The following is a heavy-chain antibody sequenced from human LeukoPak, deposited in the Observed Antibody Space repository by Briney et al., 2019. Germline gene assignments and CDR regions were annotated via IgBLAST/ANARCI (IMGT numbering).Heavy chain of an antibody. CDR1: GGTFSSYA. CDR3: ARDWAPGSGSYPEAFY. J-gene: IGHJ4*02. Sequence: SVKVSCKASGGTFSSYAISWVRQAPGRGLEWMGRIIPILGIANYAQKFQGRVTITADKSTSTAYMELSSLRSEDTAVYYCARDWAPGSGSYPEAFYWGQGTLVTVSS. D-gene: IGHD1-26*01. CDR2: IIPILGIA. V-gene: IGHV1-69*04.